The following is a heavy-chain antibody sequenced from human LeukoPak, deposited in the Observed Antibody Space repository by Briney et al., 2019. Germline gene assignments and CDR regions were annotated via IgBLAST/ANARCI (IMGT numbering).Heavy chain of an antibody. D-gene: IGHD3-3*01. V-gene: IGHV3-23*01. CDR1: GFTFSSYA. J-gene: IGHJ6*03. CDR2: ISGSGGST. CDR3: TISRPYYDFWSGYYNEDYYYYMDV. Sequence: GGPLRLSCAASGFTFSSYAMSWVRQAPGKGLEWVSAISGSGGSTYYADSVKGRFTISRDNSKNTLYLQMNSLRAEDTAVYYCTISRPYYDFWSGYYNEDYYYYMDVWGKGTTVTVSS.